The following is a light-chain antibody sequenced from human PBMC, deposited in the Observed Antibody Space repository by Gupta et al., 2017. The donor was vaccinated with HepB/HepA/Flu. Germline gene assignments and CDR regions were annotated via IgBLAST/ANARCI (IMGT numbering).Light chain of an antibody. CDR1: QSISTW. CDR2: KAS. CDR3: QRYNSYRT. Sequence: DIQMTQSPSTLSASVGDRVTITCRASQSISTWLAWYQQKPGKAPKLLIYKASTLESGVPSRFSGSGSGTEFTLTISSLQPDDFATYYCQRYNSYRTFGKGTKVEIK. J-gene: IGKJ1*01. V-gene: IGKV1-5*03.